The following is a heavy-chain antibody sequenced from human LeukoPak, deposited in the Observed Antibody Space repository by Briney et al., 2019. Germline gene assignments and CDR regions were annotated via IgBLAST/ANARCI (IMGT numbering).Heavy chain of an antibody. Sequence: PGGSLRLSCAASGFTFSSYWMSWVRQAPGKGLEWVANIMQDGSEKYYVDSVKGRFTISRDNAKNSLYLQMNSLRAEDTAVYYCARDKPSSWYGGGYYYYYYYMDVWGKGTTVTVSS. D-gene: IGHD6-13*01. V-gene: IGHV3-7*01. CDR2: IMQDGSEK. CDR1: GFTFSSYW. CDR3: ARDKPSSWYGGGYYYYYYYMDV. J-gene: IGHJ6*03.